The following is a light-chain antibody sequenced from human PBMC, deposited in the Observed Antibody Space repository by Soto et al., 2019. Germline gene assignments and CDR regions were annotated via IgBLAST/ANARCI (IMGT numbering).Light chain of an antibody. CDR3: QKLNAYPPWT. J-gene: IGKJ1*01. V-gene: IGKV1-9*01. Sequence: QLTQSPSSLSASVGDRVTITCRASQGISSNLAWYQQKPVRAPKLLXFGPSTLQSGVPSRFSGSGSGTDFTLTISSLQHEDFANYFCQKLNAYPPWTFGQGTKVDIK. CDR2: GPS. CDR1: QGISSN.